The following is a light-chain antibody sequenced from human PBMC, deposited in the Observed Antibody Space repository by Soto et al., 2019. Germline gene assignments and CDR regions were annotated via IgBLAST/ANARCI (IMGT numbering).Light chain of an antibody. CDR1: SSNIGAGYD. J-gene: IGLJ2*01. CDR2: GTI. V-gene: IGLV1-40*01. CDR3: QTYDGSLSGLV. Sequence: QSVLTQPPSVSGAPGQRVTISCAGSSSNIGAGYDVHWYQHLPGTAPKLLMFGTINRPSGVPDRFPGSKSGTSASLAITGLQAEDEADYYCQTYDGSLSGLVFGGGTKLTVL.